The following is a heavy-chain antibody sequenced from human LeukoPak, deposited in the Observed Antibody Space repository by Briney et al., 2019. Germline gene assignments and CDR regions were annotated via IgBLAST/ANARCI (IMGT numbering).Heavy chain of an antibody. CDR1: GGTFSSYA. J-gene: IGHJ6*03. D-gene: IGHD3-10*01. Sequence: SVKVSCKASGGTFSSYAISWVRRAPGQGLEWMGGIIPIFGTANYAQKFQGRVTITADESTSTAYMELSSLRSEDTAVYYCASGPYYYGSGSTYMGGYYYYYMDVWGKGTTVTVSS. CDR2: IIPIFGTA. CDR3: ASGPYYYGSGSTYMGGYYYYYMDV. V-gene: IGHV1-69*13.